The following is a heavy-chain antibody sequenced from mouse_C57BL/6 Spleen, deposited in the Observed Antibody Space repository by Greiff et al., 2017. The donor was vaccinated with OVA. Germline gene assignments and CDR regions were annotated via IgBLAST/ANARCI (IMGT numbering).Heavy chain of an antibody. CDR3: ARSLYYYGSSSLFDY. J-gene: IGHJ2*01. Sequence: VQLQQPGAELVMPGASVKLSCKASGYTFTSYWMHWVKQRPGQGLEWIGEIDPSDSYTNYNQKFRGKSTLTVDKSSSTAYMQLSSLTSEDSAVYYCARSLYYYGSSSLFDYWGQGTTLTVSS. CDR2: IDPSDSYT. V-gene: IGHV1-69*01. CDR1: GYTFTSYW. D-gene: IGHD1-1*01.